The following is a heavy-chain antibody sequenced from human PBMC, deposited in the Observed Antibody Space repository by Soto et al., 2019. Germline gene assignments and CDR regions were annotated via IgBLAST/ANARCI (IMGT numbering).Heavy chain of an antibody. CDR2: IIPILGTT. Sequence: ASVKVSCKASGGTFSIYAISWVRQAPGQGLELLGGIIPILGTTDYAQKFQGRVTITADESTTTVYMELSGLTSEDTAMYYCARGYQPMLPFDYWGQGTLVTVYS. J-gene: IGHJ4*02. D-gene: IGHD2-2*01. CDR3: ARGYQPMLPFDY. CDR1: GGTFSIYA. V-gene: IGHV1-69*13.